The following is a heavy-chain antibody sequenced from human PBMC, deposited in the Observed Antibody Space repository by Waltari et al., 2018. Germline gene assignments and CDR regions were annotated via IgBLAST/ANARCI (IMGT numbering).Heavy chain of an antibody. V-gene: IGHV1-69-2*01. D-gene: IGHD3-3*01. CDR2: VDPEDGET. J-gene: IGHJ3*02. Sequence: EVQLVQSGAEVKKPGATVKISCKVSGYTFTDYYMHWVQQAPGKGLEWMGLVDPEDGETIYAEKFQGRVTITADTSTDTAYMELSSLRSEDTAVYYCATRYDFWSGPGYDAFDIWGQGTMVTVSS. CDR3: ATRYDFWSGPGYDAFDI. CDR1: GYTFTDYY.